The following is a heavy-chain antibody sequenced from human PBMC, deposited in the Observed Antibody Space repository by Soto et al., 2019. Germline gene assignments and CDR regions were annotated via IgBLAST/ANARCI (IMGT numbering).Heavy chain of an antibody. Sequence: ECLTPACPACGFTFSTYYMSWVRQAPGNGLEWVSAISGSGGSTYYADSVKGRFTISRDNSKNTLYLQMNSLRAEDTAVYYCAKETQITGYEFRYYYGMDVWGRGTTVPVPS. V-gene: IGHV3-23*01. CDR2: ISGSGGST. CDR3: AKETQITGYEFRYYYGMDV. D-gene: IGHD3-9*01. J-gene: IGHJ6*02. CDR1: GFTFSTYY.